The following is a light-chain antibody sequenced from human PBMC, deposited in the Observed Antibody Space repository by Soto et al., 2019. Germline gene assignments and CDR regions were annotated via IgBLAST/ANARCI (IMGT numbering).Light chain of an antibody. V-gene: IGKV3-11*01. CDR2: DAS. J-gene: IGKJ1*01. CDR3: QQRSNWPKT. CDR1: QSISSY. Sequence: EISLTQSPATLSLSPGERATLSCRASQSISSYLAWYQQKPGQAPRLLIYDASNRATGIPARFSGSGSGTDFPLILSSLEPEDFAVYYCQQRSNWPKTFGQGTKV.